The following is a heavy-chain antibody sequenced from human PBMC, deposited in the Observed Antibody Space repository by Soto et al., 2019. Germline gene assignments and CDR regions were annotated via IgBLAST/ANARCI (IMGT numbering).Heavy chain of an antibody. CDR2: TYYRSKWYN. Sequence: QTLSLTCAISGDSVSSNTAAWNWIRQSPSRGLEWLGRTYYRSKWYNDYAVSVKSRITINPDTSKNQFSLQLNSVTPEDTAVYYCASTSGYDNWFDPWGQGTLVTVSS. J-gene: IGHJ5*02. D-gene: IGHD5-12*01. CDR1: GDSVSSNTAA. V-gene: IGHV6-1*01. CDR3: ASTSGYDNWFDP.